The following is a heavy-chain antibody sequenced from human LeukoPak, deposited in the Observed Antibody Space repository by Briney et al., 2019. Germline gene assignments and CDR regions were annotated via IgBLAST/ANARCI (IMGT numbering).Heavy chain of an antibody. J-gene: IGHJ4*02. D-gene: IGHD3-9*01. Sequence: GASVKVSCKASGYTFTGYYMHWVRQAPGQGLEWMGWINPNSGGTNYAQKFQGRVTMTRDTSISTAYMELSRLRSDDTAVYYCARASRLLRYFDWLLPNDYWGQGTLVTVSS. CDR1: GYTFTGYY. V-gene: IGHV1-2*02. CDR2: INPNSGGT. CDR3: ARASRLLRYFDWLLPNDY.